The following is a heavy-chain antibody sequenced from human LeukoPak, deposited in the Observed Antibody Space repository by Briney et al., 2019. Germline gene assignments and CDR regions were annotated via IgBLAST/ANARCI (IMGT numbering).Heavy chain of an antibody. J-gene: IGHJ4*02. CDR1: GYTFTGYY. V-gene: IGHV1-2*02. CDR3: ARVSVLQTYYYDSSGYYYFDY. D-gene: IGHD3-22*01. CDR2: ITPNSGGT. Sequence: ASVKVSCKASGYTFTGYYMLCVRRAPGQGLEWMGWITPNSGGTNYAQKSQGRVTMTRDTSISTAYMELSRLRSDDTAVYYCARVSVLQTYYYDSSGYYYFDYWGQGTLVTVSS.